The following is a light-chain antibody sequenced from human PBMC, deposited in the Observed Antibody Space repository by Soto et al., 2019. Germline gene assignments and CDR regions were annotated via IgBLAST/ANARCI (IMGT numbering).Light chain of an antibody. CDR3: QQYGSSPST. V-gene: IGKV3-20*01. CDR1: QSVSSSY. Sequence: GTLSLSPGERATLSCRASQSVSSSYLAWYRQKPGQAPRLLIYGASSRATGIPDRFSGSGSGTDFTLTISRLEPEDFAVYYCQQYGSSPSTFGPGTKVDIK. J-gene: IGKJ3*01. CDR2: GAS.